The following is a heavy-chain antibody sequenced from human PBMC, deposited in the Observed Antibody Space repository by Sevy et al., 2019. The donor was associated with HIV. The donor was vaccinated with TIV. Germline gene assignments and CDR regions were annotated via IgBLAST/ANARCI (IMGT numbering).Heavy chain of an antibody. J-gene: IGHJ6*02. V-gene: IGHV3-30*03. CDR1: GFTFSSYG. CDR3: ATDGDLGGVPAVLTFYYYGMDV. CDR2: ISYDGSSK. Sequence: GGSLRLSCAASGFTFSSYGMHWVRQAPGKGLEWVAVISYDGSSKYYADSVKGRFTISRDNSKNTLYLQMNSLRAEDTAVYYCATDGDLGGVPAVLTFYYYGMDVWGQGTTVTVSS. D-gene: IGHD2-2*01.